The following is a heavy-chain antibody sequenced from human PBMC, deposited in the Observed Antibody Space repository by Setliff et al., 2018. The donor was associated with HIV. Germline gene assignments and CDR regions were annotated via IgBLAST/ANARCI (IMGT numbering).Heavy chain of an antibody. J-gene: IGHJ3*02. CDR2: IYYSGGT. CDR1: GGSFSGYF. Sequence: PPETLSLTCAVYGGSFSGYFWGWARQPPGKGLEWIGTIYYSGGTYYKSSLKSRVLISLDTSKNQFSLKLNSVTAADTAVYYCARGQPQGGGTYWSAFDIWGQGTMVTVSS. V-gene: IGHV4-34*01. D-gene: IGHD1-26*01. CDR3: ARGQPQGGGTYWSAFDI.